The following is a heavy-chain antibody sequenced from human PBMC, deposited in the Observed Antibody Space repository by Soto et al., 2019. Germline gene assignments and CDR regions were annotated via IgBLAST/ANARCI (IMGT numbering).Heavy chain of an antibody. D-gene: IGHD4-4*01. J-gene: IGHJ4*02. V-gene: IGHV4-39*01. CDR1: GGSISSSSYY. CDR2: IYYSGST. CDR3: ARPKHDYSNYFDY. Sequence: SETLSLTCTVSGGSISSSSYYWGWIRQPPGKGLEWIGSIYYSGSTYYNPSLKSRVTISVDTSKNQFSLKLSSVTAADTAVYYCARPKHDYSNYFDYWGQGTLVTVSS.